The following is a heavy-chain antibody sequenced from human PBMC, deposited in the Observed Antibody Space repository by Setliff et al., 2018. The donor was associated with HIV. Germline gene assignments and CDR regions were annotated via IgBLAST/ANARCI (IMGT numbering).Heavy chain of an antibody. CDR1: GASISSSNW. V-gene: IGHV4-4*02. CDR3: ARASSTVTTQWFDP. Sequence: SETLSLTCAVSGASISSSNWWSWVRQPPGKGLEWIGSICGTWKTYYNPSRKSRVTISVDTSKNQFSLKLSSVTAADTAVYYWARASSTVTTQWFDPWGQGTLVTVSS. D-gene: IGHD4-4*01. CDR2: ICGTWKT. J-gene: IGHJ5*02.